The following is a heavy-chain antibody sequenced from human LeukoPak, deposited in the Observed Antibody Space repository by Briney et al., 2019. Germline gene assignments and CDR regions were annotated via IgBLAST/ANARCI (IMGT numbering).Heavy chain of an antibody. CDR1: GGSISSYL. Sequence: WATLSLTCTVSGGSISSYLWSWIRQPPGKGLEWIGYIYYSGGTNYNPSRKNRLTKPIDTSNTQFSMKLTSVTAADTALYYCARVDTANFDYWGQGTLVTVSS. CDR3: ARVDTANFDY. J-gene: IGHJ4*02. CDR2: IYYSGGT. V-gene: IGHV4-59*12. D-gene: IGHD5-18*01.